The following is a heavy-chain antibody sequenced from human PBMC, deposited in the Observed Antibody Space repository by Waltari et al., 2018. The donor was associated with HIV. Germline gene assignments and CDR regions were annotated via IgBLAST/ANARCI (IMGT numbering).Heavy chain of an antibody. CDR2: ITEDGSYA. V-gene: IGHV3-74*01. CDR3: VRGSSTPGIDY. J-gene: IGHJ4*02. Sequence: EVHLVESGGGLVQPGGSLRLSCAASEFNFVNYWMHWVRQAPGKGLVWVSWITEDGSYADYADSVKGRFAISRDNARNTLFLHMNSLRADDTAMYYCVRGSSTPGIDYWGQGTLVTVSS. CDR1: EFNFVNYW. D-gene: IGHD2-2*01.